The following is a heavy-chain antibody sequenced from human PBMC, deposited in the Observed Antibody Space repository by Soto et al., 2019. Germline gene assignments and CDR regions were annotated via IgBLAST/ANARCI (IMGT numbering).Heavy chain of an antibody. D-gene: IGHD6-19*01. CDR1: GGSISSYY. Sequence: QVQLQESGPGLVKPSETLSLTCTVSGGSISSYYWSWIRQPPGKGLEWIGYIYYSGSTNYNPSLKSRVTISVDTSKNQFSLKLSSVTAADTAVYYCARDILLYVAGSYYYYGMDVWGQGTTVTVSS. CDR3: ARDILLYVAGSYYYYGMDV. V-gene: IGHV4-59*01. J-gene: IGHJ6*02. CDR2: IYYSGST.